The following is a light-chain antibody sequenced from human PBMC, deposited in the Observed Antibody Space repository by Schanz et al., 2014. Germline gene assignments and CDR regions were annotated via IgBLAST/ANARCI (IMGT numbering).Light chain of an antibody. CDR1: QSVSSSY. Sequence: EIVMTQSPATLSVSPGERATLSCRASQSVSSSYLAWYQQKPGQAPRLLIYGASTRATGIPPRFSGIGSGTDFTLTISSLEPEDFAVYYCQQRSNWPTWTFGQGTKVEIK. CDR3: QQRSNWPTWT. V-gene: IGKV3D-20*02. CDR2: GAS. J-gene: IGKJ1*01.